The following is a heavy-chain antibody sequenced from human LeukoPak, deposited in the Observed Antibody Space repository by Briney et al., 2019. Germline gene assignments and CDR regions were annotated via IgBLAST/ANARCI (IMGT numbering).Heavy chain of an antibody. J-gene: IGHJ4*02. CDR3: ATGDGATGFGY. CDR1: GGTFSSYA. V-gene: IGHV1-69*04. D-gene: IGHD1-26*01. CDR2: IIPILGIA. Sequence: GSSVKVSCKASGGTFSSYAISWVRQAPGQGLEWMGRIIPILGIANYARKFQGRVTITADKSASTAYMELRSLRSEDTAVYYCATGDGATGFGYWGQGTLVTVSS.